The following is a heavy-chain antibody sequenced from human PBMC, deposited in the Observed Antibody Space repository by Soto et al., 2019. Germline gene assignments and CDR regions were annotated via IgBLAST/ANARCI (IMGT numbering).Heavy chain of an antibody. J-gene: IGHJ4*02. D-gene: IGHD2-15*01. CDR2: INPSGGST. V-gene: IGHV1-46*01. CDR3: LILGYCSGGSCYFDY. Sequence: GASVKVSCKASGYTFTIYYMHWVLQAPGQGLEWMGIINPSGGSTSYAQKFQGRVTMTRDTSTSTVYMELSSLRSEDTAVYYCLILGYCSGGSCYFDYWGQGTLVTVSS. CDR1: GYTFTIYY.